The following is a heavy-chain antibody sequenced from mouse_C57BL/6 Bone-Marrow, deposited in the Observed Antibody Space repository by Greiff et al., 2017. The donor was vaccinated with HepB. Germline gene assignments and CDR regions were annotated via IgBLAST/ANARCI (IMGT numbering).Heavy chain of an antibody. Sequence: EVQLQQSGTVLARPGASVKMSCKTSGYTFTSYWMHWVKQRPGQGLEWIGAIYPGNSDTSYNQKFKGKAYMELSSLTNEDSAVYYCTRLDGNYGAYWGQGTLVTVSA. CDR3: TRLDGNYGAY. CDR2: IYPGNSDT. D-gene: IGHD2-1*01. CDR1: GYTFTSYW. J-gene: IGHJ3*01. V-gene: IGHV1-5*01.